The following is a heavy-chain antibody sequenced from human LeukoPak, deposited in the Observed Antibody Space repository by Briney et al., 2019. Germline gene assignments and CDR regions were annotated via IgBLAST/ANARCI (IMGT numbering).Heavy chain of an antibody. D-gene: IGHD3-3*01. CDR3: ARGVGTIFGVAHYYGMDV. J-gene: IGHJ6*02. V-gene: IGHV4-31*03. CDR2: IYYSGST. Sequence: TSQTLSLTCTVSGGSISSGGYYWSWIRQHPGKGLEWIGHIYYSGSTYYNPSLKSRVTISVDTSKNQFSLKLSSVTAADTAVYYCARGVGTIFGVAHYYGMDVWGQGTTVTVSS. CDR1: GGSISSGGYY.